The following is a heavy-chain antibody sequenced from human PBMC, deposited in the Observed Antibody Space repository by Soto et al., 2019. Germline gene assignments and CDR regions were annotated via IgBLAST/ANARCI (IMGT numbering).Heavy chain of an antibody. D-gene: IGHD1-26*01. CDR1: GYTFTSYG. Sequence: QVQLVQSGAEVKKPGASVKVSCKASGYTFTSYGISWVRQAPGQGLEWMGWISAYNGNKKYAQKLQGRVTMTTDTSTSTAYRELRSLRSDATAVYYCARDLGGSYYAPVDYWGQGTVVTVSS. V-gene: IGHV1-18*01. J-gene: IGHJ4*02. CDR2: ISAYNGNK. CDR3: ARDLGGSYYAPVDY.